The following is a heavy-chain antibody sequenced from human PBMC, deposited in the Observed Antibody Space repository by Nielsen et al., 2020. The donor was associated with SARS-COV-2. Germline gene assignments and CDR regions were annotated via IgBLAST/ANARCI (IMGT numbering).Heavy chain of an antibody. CDR3: ASSYYDILTGHHYYYGMDV. D-gene: IGHD3-9*01. CDR2: IYHSGST. V-gene: IGHV4-4*02. Sequence: GSLRLSCAVSGGSISSSNWWSWVRQPPGKGLEWIGEIYHSGSTNYNPSLKSRVTISVDKSKNQFSLKLSSVTAADTAVYYCASSYYDILTGHHYYYGMDVWGQGTTVTVSS. J-gene: IGHJ6*02. CDR1: GGSISSSNW.